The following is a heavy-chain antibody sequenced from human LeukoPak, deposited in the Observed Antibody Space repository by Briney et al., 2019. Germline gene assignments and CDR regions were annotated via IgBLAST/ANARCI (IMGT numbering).Heavy chain of an antibody. J-gene: IGHJ4*02. V-gene: IGHV3-74*01. D-gene: IGHD1-26*01. CDR3: VRDLGGRSGH. Sequence: SGGSLRLSCAASGFTFSSNWMHWVRQAPGKGLVWVSRINEDGSTTNYADSVKGRSTIFRDNAKNTLYLQMNNLRAEDTAVYYCVRDLGGRSGHWGQGTLVTVSP. CDR2: INEDGSTT. CDR1: GFTFSSNW.